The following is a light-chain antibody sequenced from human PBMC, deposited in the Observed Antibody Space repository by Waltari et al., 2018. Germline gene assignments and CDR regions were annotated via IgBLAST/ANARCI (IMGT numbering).Light chain of an antibody. CDR2: RNN. J-gene: IGLJ3*02. CDR1: TSNFGSNF. V-gene: IGLV1-47*01. Sequence: QSILTQPSSASGTPGQTVTISCSGGTSNFGSNFVYWYQDVPGPAPNLLIFRNNPRPSGVSARFSGSKSGTSASLVIGGLRSEDEGTYFCSSWDYTLGVLLFGGGTKLTVL. CDR3: SSWDYTLGVLL.